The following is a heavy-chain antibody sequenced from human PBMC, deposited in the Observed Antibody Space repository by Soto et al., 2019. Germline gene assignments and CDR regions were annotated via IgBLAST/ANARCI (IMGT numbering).Heavy chain of an antibody. CDR1: CGSISSYY. CDR2: IYYSGST. D-gene: IGHD5-12*01. Sequence: SETLSLTCTVSCGSISSYYWSWIRQPPGKGLEWIGYIYYSGSTNYNPSLKSRVTISVDTPKNQFSLKLSSVTAADTAVYYCARLARGYSGYVFDYWGQGTLVTVSS. J-gene: IGHJ4*02. V-gene: IGHV4-59*01. CDR3: ARLARGYSGYVFDY.